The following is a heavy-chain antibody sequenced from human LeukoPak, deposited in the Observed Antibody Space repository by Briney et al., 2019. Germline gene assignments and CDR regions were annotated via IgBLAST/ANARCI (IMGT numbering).Heavy chain of an antibody. V-gene: IGHV4-34*01. CDR3: ARLLGYYYGMDV. D-gene: IGHD2-15*01. CDR2: INHSGST. CDR1: GGSFSGYY. J-gene: IGHJ6*02. Sequence: SETLSLTYAVYGGSFSGYYWSWIRQPPGKGLEWIGEINHSGSTNYNPSLKSRVTISVDTSKNQFSLKLSSVTAADTAVYYCARLLGYYYGMDVWGQGTTVTVSS.